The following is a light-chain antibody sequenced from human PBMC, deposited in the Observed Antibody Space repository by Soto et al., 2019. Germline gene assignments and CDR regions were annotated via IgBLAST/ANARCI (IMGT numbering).Light chain of an antibody. CDR3: RQALQTPHT. V-gene: IGKV2-28*01. CDR1: QSLLHSNGYNY. J-gene: IGKJ2*01. CDR2: LGS. Sequence: DIVMTQSPLSLPVTPGEPASISCRSSQSLLHSNGYNYLDWYLQKPGQSPQLLIYLGSNRASGVPDRFSGSGSGTDFALKISRVEAEDVGVYYCRQALQTPHTCGRGTKLDIK.